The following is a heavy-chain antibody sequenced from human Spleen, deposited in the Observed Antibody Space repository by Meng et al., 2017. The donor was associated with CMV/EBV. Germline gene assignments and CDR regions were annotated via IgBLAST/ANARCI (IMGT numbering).Heavy chain of an antibody. CDR3: AKVFGFTSPYFFDY. Sequence: FGFTFTSYAMTWVRQAPGKGLEWVSVISGSGGEIYYAESVEGRFTISRDSSKNTLYLQLNSLRAEDTAIYYCAKVFGFTSPYFFDYWGQGTLVTVSS. D-gene: IGHD3-16*01. J-gene: IGHJ4*02. CDR2: ISGSGGEI. CDR1: GFTFTSYA. V-gene: IGHV3-23*01.